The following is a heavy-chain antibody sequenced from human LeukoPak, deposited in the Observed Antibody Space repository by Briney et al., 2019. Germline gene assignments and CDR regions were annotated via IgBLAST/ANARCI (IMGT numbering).Heavy chain of an antibody. Sequence: ASVKASGKTSGYTFTDYDIHWVRQAPGHGLEWMGWMNPNSGKTNYAQKLQGRVTFSRNTSLSVAYMELSGLRSEDAAVYFCARGDFGETNTAFDIWWQGTMVAVSS. CDR2: MNPNSGKT. V-gene: IGHV1-8*03. J-gene: IGHJ3*02. CDR3: ARGDFGETNTAFDI. CDR1: GYTFTDYD. D-gene: IGHD1-14*01.